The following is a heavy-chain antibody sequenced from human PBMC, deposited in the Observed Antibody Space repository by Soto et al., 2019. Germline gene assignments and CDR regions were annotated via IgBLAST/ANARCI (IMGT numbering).Heavy chain of an antibody. Sequence: SQTLSLTCVVSEKSISKDIRWNWVRQPPGQGLEWIGEVHHTKGALYNPALSSRVTVSAALFSSSVFVAELSLGAADTAVYYCARADSRNLDTWGQGSAVGVS. CDR2: VHHTKGA. V-gene: IGHV4-4*02. J-gene: IGHJ4*02. D-gene: IGHD1-1*01. CDR3: ARADSRNLDT. CDR1: EKSISKDIR.